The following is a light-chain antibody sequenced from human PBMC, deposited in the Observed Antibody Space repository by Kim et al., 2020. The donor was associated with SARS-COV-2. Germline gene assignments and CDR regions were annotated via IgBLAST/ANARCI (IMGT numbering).Light chain of an antibody. J-gene: IGKJ3*01. CDR2: AAS. CDR1: QGISSY. CDR3: QQRNSY. Sequence: DIQLTQSPSFLSASVGDRVTITCRASQGISSYLAWYQQKPGKAPKPLIYAASTLQSGVPSRFSGSGSGTEFTLTISSLQPEDFATYYCQQRNSYFGPGTQVDIK. V-gene: IGKV1-9*01.